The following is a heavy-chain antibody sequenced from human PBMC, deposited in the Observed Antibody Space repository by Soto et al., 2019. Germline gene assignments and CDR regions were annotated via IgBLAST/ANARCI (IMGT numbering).Heavy chain of an antibody. V-gene: IGHV3-20*01. CDR3: ARLRWDCTNGVCYTINYYYYYYMDV. J-gene: IGHJ6*03. D-gene: IGHD2-8*01. CDR2: INWNGGST. Sequence: EVQLVESGGGVVRPGGSLRLSCAASGFTFDDYGMSWVRQAPGKGLEWVSGINWNGGSTGYADSVKGRFTISRDNAKNSLYLQMNSLRAEDTALYHCARLRWDCTNGVCYTINYYYYYYMDVWGKGTTVTVSS. CDR1: GFTFDDYG.